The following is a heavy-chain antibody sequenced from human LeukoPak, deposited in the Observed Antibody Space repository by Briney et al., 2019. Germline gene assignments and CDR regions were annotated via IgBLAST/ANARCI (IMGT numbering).Heavy chain of an antibody. CDR2: IYYSGGT. CDR3: ASLKRTGYFDL. Sequence: SETLSLTCTVSGGSISSYYWSWIRQPPGKGLEWIGYIYYSGGTNYNPSLKSRVTISVDTSKNQFSLKLSSVTAADTAVYYCASLKRTGYFDLWGRGTLVTVSS. CDR1: GGSISSYY. J-gene: IGHJ2*01. V-gene: IGHV4-59*08. D-gene: IGHD2-2*01.